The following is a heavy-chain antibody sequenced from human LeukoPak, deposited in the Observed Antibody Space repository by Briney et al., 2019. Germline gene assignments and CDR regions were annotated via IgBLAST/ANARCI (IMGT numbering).Heavy chain of an antibody. CDR3: ARPPVSGLIDCFDI. CDR1: GASISSRGGYY. V-gene: IGHV4-39*01. Sequence: SETLSLTCTVSGASISSRGGYYWGWIRQAPGKGLEWIGSVFYTGSTYYNPSLKSRVTISVDTSNNEFSLKLRSVTAADTAVYYCARPPVSGLIDCFDICGQGTMVTVSS. J-gene: IGHJ3*02. D-gene: IGHD2-21*02. CDR2: VFYTGST.